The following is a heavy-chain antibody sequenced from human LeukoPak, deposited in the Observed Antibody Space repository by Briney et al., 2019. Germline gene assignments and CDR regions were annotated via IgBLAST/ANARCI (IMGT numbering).Heavy chain of an antibody. D-gene: IGHD3-3*01. J-gene: IGHJ6*04. Sequence: PGGSLRLSCAASGFTFSSYAMSWVRQAPGKWLEWVSAISGSGGSTYYADPVKGRFTISRDNSKNTLYVQMNSLRAEDTAVYYCAKDRITVFGVVPDVWGKGTTVIVSS. CDR1: GFTFSSYA. V-gene: IGHV3-23*01. CDR3: AKDRITVFGVVPDV. CDR2: ISGSGGST.